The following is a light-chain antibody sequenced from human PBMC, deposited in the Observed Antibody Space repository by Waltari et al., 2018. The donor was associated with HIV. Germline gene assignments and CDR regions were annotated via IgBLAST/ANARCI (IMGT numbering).Light chain of an antibody. CDR2: SSS. CDR3: QQYYDSPQT. J-gene: IGKJ2*01. V-gene: IGKV1-8*01. CDR1: QDIGTY. Sequence: AIHMTQSPSSLSASTGDRIVISCRASQDIGTYLAWYQHKPGKAPALLISSSSTLESGVPSRFAGSGSGTDVTLTISCLQSEDFATYYCQQYYDSPQTFGQGTKLEIK.